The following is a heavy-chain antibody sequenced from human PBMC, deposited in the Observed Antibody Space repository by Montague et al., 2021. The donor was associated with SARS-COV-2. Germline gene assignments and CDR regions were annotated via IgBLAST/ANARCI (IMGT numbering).Heavy chain of an antibody. CDR3: TQERGPGRTTWHYFDY. D-gene: IGHD1-14*01. CDR2: TYYRSKWYN. Sequence: CAISGDSVSSNIAAWNWIRQSPSRGLEWLGRTYYRSKWYNDYAVSVRSRITISPDTSKNQFSLQLNSVTPEDTAVYYCTQERGPGRTTWHYFDYWGQGTLVNGSS. J-gene: IGHJ4*02. CDR1: GDSVSSNIAA. V-gene: IGHV6-1*01.